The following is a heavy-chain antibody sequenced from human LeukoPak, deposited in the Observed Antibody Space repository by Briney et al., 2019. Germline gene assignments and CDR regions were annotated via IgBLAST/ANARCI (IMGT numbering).Heavy chain of an antibody. Sequence: SETLSLTCAVSGGSISGHYWSWIRQPPGKGLEWIGYIYYSGKTYYGSSLRSRVTISVDTSKNHFSLKLTSMNAADTAVYYCARLLDNDSSGYPDTFDRWGQATMVTVSS. CDR1: GGSISGHY. V-gene: IGHV4-59*11. CDR2: IYYSGKT. CDR3: ARLLDNDSSGYPDTFDR. J-gene: IGHJ3*02. D-gene: IGHD3-22*01.